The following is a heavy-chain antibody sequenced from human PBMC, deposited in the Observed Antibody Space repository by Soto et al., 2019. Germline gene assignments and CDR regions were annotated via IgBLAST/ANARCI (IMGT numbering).Heavy chain of an antibody. J-gene: IGHJ4*02. D-gene: IGHD1-26*01. Sequence: EVQLVESGGGLIQPGGSLRLSCAVSGFTVINNYMSWVRQAPGKGLEGVSVIYSGGYTAYGDSVKGRFTISIDNSKNTLYLQMNSLRADDTAVYYCATEGDLVGATARRGFEDWGQGTLVTVSS. CDR1: GFTVINNY. CDR3: ATEGDLVGATARRGFED. CDR2: IYSGGYT. V-gene: IGHV3-53*01.